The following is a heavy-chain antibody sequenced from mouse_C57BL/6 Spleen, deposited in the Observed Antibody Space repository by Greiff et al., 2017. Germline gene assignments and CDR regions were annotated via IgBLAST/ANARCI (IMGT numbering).Heavy chain of an antibody. CDR3: ASSLILYFDY. CDR1: GYSITSGYY. Sequence: VQLQQSGPGLVKPSQSLSLTCSVTGYSITSGYYWNWIRQFPGNKLEWMGYISYDGSNNYNPSLKNRISITRDTSKNQFFLKLNSVTTEDTATYYCASSLILYFDYWGQGTTLTVSS. CDR2: ISYDGSN. V-gene: IGHV3-6*01. J-gene: IGHJ2*01.